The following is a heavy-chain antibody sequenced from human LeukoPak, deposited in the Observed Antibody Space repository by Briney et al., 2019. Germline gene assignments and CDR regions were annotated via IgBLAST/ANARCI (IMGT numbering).Heavy chain of an antibody. J-gene: IGHJ6*02. D-gene: IGHD2/OR15-2a*01. CDR3: AREAFFLEGSGMDV. CDR2: ISSSSSYI. V-gene: IGHV3-21*01. CDR1: GFTFSSYS. Sequence: PGGSLRLSCAASGFTFSSYSMNWVRQAPGKGLEWVSSISSSSSYIYYADSVKGRFTISRDNAKNPLYLQVNSLRAEDTAVYYCAREAFFLEGSGMDVWGQGTTVTVSS.